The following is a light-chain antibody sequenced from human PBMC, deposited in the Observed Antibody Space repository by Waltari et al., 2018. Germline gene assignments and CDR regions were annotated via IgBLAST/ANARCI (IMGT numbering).Light chain of an antibody. J-gene: IGLJ1*01. CDR3: CSYSGLGIYV. CDR2: EVT. CDR1: SSDVGNYNL. V-gene: IGLV2-23*02. Sequence: QSGLTQPASVSGSPGQSITISCTGTSSDVGNYNLVSWYQQYPGKAPKLMVYEVTKRTLGVSDRFSGSKSGNTASRTISWLQSQDEADYDCCSYSGLGIYVFGTGTKVTVL.